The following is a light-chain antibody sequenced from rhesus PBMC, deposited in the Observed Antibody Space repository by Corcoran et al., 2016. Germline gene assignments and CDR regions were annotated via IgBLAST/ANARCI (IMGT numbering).Light chain of an antibody. CDR3: QQYKSYPYS. CDR2: AAT. Sequence: DIQMTQSPSSLSASVGDTVTITCRASQGISSYLNWFQQKPGKAPKLLIYAATTLQSGVPSRFSGSGSGTDFTLTISSLRPDDFATYYCQQYKSYPYSFGQGTKVEIK. V-gene: IGKV1-28*02. J-gene: IGKJ2*01. CDR1: QGISSY.